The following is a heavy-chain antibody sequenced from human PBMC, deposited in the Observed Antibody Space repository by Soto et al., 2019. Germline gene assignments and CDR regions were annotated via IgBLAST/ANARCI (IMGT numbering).Heavy chain of an antibody. CDR1: GFTFDDYT. J-gene: IGHJ3*02. D-gene: IGHD6-13*01. V-gene: IGHV3-43*01. Sequence: HPGGSLRLSCAASGFTFDDYTMHWVRQAPGKGPEGVCFINWDGGSTYYADSVKGRFTISRDNSKNSLYLQMNSLRTEDTALYYCAKDMTAAAGTYAFDIWGQGTMVTVSS. CDR2: INWDGGST. CDR3: AKDMTAAAGTYAFDI.